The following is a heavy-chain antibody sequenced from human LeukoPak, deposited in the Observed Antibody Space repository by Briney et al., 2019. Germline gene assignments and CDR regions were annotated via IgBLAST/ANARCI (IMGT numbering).Heavy chain of an antibody. Sequence: SETLSLTCAVYGGSFSGYYWSWIRQPPGKGLEWIGEINHSGSTNYNPSLKSRVTISVDTSKNQFSLKLSSVTAADTAVYYCASHQKSLSGITGYDYWGQGTLVTVSS. V-gene: IGHV4-34*01. CDR3: ASHQKSLSGITGYDY. CDR2: INHSGST. CDR1: GGSFSGYY. D-gene: IGHD1-26*01. J-gene: IGHJ4*02.